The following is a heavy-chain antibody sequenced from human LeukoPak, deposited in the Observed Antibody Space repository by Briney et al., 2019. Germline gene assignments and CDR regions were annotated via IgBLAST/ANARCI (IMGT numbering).Heavy chain of an antibody. D-gene: IGHD2-2*01. CDR1: GFTFSSYA. CDR2: ISSNGGST. V-gene: IGHV3-64*01. CDR3: ARDQRYCSSSSCPWEPFDY. J-gene: IGHJ4*02. Sequence: GGSLRLSCAASGFTFSSYAMHWVRQAPGKGLEYVSAISSNGGSTYYANSVKGRFTISRDNAKNSLYLQMNSLRAEDTAVYYCARDQRYCSSSSCPWEPFDYWGQGTLVTVSS.